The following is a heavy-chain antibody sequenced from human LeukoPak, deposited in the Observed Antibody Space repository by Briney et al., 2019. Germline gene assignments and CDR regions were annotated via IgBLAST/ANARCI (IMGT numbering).Heavy chain of an antibody. CDR1: GFTFSSYA. D-gene: IGHD3-16*01. V-gene: IGHV3-23*01. CDR3: AKVAFSSPVLGD. J-gene: IGHJ4*02. CDR2: ISGSGGST. Sequence: GGSLRLSCAASGFTFSSYAMSWVRQAPGKGLEWVSAISGSGGSTYYADSVKGRFAISRDDSKNTLYLQMNSLRAEDTAVYYCAKVAFSSPVLGDWGQGTLVTVTS.